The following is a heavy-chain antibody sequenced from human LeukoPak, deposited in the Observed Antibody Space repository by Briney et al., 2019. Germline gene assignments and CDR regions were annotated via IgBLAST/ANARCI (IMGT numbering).Heavy chain of an antibody. Sequence: GGSLRLSCAASGFIFSSYTMNWVRQAPRKGLEWVSSISDDTTYEYYADSVKGRFTISRDNAKKSLYLQMSSLRAEDTAVYYCAKSSNGLFDYWGQGTLVTVSS. CDR1: GFIFSSYT. CDR2: ISDDTTYE. V-gene: IGHV3-21*04. J-gene: IGHJ4*02. D-gene: IGHD2-8*01. CDR3: AKSSNGLFDY.